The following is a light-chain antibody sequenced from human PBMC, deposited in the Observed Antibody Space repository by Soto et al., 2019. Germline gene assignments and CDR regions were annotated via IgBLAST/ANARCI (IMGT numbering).Light chain of an antibody. CDR2: SAS. Sequence: DIQMTQSPSSMSASVGDRVTITCRASQDIGRWLAWYQQKPGKAPNLLISSASNLQSGVPPRFSGRGSGTEFTLPINPLQHEDFATYYCQQATSSPPWTFGQGTKVELK. V-gene: IGKV1-12*01. CDR1: QDIGRW. J-gene: IGKJ1*01. CDR3: QQATSSPPWT.